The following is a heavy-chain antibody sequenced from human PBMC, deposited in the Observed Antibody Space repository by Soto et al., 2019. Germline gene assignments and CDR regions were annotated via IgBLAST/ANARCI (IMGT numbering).Heavy chain of an antibody. CDR3: ARQRRDFDY. J-gene: IGHJ4*02. V-gene: IGHV4-59*08. Sequence: SETLSLTCTVSGDSISTDYWSWIRQSPGKGLEWIGFIYYGGSTNYNPSLKSRVTISVNTSKDQFSLNLNSVTAADTAVYYCARQRRDFDYWGQGSLVTVSS. CDR1: GDSISTDY. CDR2: IYYGGST.